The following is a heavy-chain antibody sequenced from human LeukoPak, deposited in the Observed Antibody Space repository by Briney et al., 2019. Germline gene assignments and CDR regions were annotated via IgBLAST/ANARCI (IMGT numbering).Heavy chain of an antibody. D-gene: IGHD3-10*01. J-gene: IGHJ6*03. CDR1: GFSFSSYT. Sequence: GGSLRLSCSASGFSFSSYTMTWVRQAPGKGPEWVSIISGGGDTTFYTDSVKGRFTISRDNAKNSLYLQMNSLKTEDTAVYYCTTVRVSYYYGSGSYYPFMDVWGKGTTVTVSS. CDR2: ISGGGDTT. CDR3: TTVRVSYYYGSGSYYPFMDV. V-gene: IGHV3-23*01.